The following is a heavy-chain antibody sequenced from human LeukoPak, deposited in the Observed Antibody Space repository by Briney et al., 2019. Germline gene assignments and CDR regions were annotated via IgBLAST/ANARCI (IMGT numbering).Heavy chain of an antibody. CDR3: ARNFYSSSWYRPAAPDY. D-gene: IGHD6-13*01. V-gene: IGHV4-31*03. CDR1: GGSISSGGYY. CDR2: IYYSGST. Sequence: PSETLSLTCTVSGGSISSGGYYWSWIRQHPGKGLEWIGYIYYSGSTYYNPSLKSRVTISVDTSKNQFSLKLSSVTAADTAVYYCARNFYSSSWYRPAAPDYWGQGTLVTVSS. J-gene: IGHJ4*02.